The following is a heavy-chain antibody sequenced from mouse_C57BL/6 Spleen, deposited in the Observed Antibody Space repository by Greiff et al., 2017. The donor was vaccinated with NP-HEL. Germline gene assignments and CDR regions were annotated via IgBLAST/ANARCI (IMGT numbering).Heavy chain of an antibody. V-gene: IGHV1-52*01. CDR2: IDPSDSDT. D-gene: IGHD1-1*01. Sequence: QVQLKQPGAELVRPGSSVKLSCKASGYTFTSYWMHWVKQRPIQGLEWIGNIDPSDSDTHYNQKFKDKATLTVDKSSSTAYMQLSSLTSEDSAVYYGARGPYYGSSPFDYWGKGTTLTVSS. CDR3: ARGPYYGSSPFDY. CDR1: GYTFTSYW. J-gene: IGHJ2*01.